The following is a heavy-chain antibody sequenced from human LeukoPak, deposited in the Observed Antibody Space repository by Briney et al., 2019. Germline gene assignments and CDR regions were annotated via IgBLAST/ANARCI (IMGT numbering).Heavy chain of an antibody. D-gene: IGHD3-16*01. Sequence: GGSLRLSCAASGFTVGSSFMTWVRQAPGKGLEWVSSFGTRSSSIYYAHSVTGRFIVSRDNAKNSLFLQMNSLRAEDTAVYYCARENDQGFDYWGQGTLVTVSS. CDR1: GFTVGSSF. V-gene: IGHV3-21*01. J-gene: IGHJ4*02. CDR3: ARENDQGFDY. CDR2: FGTRSSSI.